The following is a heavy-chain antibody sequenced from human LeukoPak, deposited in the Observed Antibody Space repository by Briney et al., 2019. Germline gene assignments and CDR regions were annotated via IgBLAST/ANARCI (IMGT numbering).Heavy chain of an antibody. D-gene: IGHD6-13*01. CDR3: ASLGYSR. V-gene: IGHV3-30*04. J-gene: IGHJ4*02. Sequence: GGSLRLSCAASGFTFTSYPIHWVRQAPGKGLEWVAVISDDGSHKSYADSVKGRFTISRDNSKNTLYLQMNSLRAEDTAVYYCASLGYSRWGQGTLVTVSS. CDR2: ISDDGSHK. CDR1: GFTFTSYP.